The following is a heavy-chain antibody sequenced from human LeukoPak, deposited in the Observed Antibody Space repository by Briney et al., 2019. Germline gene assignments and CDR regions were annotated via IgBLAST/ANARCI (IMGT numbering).Heavy chain of an antibody. CDR1: GVSFSSYY. CDR2: IYYSGST. CDR3: ARVHGEYQLSYYYYGMDV. Sequence: SETLSLTCTVSGVSFSSYYWSWIRQPPGKGLEWIGYIYYSGSTYYNPSLKSRVTISVDTSKNQFSLKLSSVTAADTAVYYCARVHGEYQLSYYYYGMDVWGQGTTVTVSS. D-gene: IGHD2-2*01. V-gene: IGHV4-30-4*08. J-gene: IGHJ6*02.